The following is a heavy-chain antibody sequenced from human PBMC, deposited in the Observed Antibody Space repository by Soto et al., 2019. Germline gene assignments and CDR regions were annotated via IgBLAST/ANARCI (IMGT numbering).Heavy chain of an antibody. CDR2: IYYSGST. J-gene: IGHJ6*02. CDR3: AILAGNYYGSGSYPYYYYGMDV. Sequence: SETLSLTCTVSGGSISSGGYYWSWIRQHPGKGLEWMGYIYYSGSTYYNPSLKSRVTISVDTSKNQFSLKLSSVTAADTAVYYCAILAGNYYGSGSYPYYYYGMDVWGQGTTVTVSS. V-gene: IGHV4-31*03. D-gene: IGHD3-10*01. CDR1: GGSISSGGYY.